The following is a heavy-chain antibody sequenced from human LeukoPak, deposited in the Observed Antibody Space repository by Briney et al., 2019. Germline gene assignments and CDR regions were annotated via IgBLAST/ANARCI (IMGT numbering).Heavy chain of an antibody. CDR3: ARDVEEGAFDI. V-gene: IGHV4-59*01. D-gene: IGHD2-21*01. J-gene: IGHJ3*02. CDR1: GGSISSYY. Sequence: PSETLSLTCTVSGGSISSYYWSWIRQPPGQGMEWIRYIYYSWSTNYNPSLKSRVTISVDTSKNQFSLKLSSVTAADTAVYYCARDVEEGAFDIWGQGTMVTVSS. CDR2: IYYSWST.